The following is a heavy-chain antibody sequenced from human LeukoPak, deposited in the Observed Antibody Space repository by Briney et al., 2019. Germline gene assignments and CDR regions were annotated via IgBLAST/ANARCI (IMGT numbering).Heavy chain of an antibody. CDR2: ITAYNGYT. CDR3: ARDNGDYVALDI. CDR1: GYTFTSFG. J-gene: IGHJ3*02. Sequence: ASVKVSCKASGYTFTSFGISWVRQAPGQGLEWTGWITAYNGYTSYAQNLQGRVAMTTDTSTTTAYMELRSLRSDDTAVYYCARDNGDYVALDIWGQGTVVTVSS. V-gene: IGHV1-18*01. D-gene: IGHD4-17*01.